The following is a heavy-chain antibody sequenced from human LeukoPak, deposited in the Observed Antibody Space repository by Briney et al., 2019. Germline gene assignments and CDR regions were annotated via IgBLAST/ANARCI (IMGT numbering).Heavy chain of an antibody. CDR1: GFIFSRNW. CDR3: ARDWGFDAFDI. D-gene: IGHD7-27*01. J-gene: IGHJ3*02. CDR2: IKPDGSEK. Sequence: GGSLRLSCAASGFIFSRNWMTWVRQAPGKGLEWVANIKPDGSEKYYVDSVKGRFAISRDNAKNSLYLQMNSLGAEDTAVYYCARDWGFDAFDIWGHGTMVTVSS. V-gene: IGHV3-7*01.